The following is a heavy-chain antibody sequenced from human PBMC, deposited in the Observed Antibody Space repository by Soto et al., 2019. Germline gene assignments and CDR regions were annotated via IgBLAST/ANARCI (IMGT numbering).Heavy chain of an antibody. Sequence: ASVKVSCKASGYTFSDYYIHWVRQAPGQGLEWMGWINPNSGGTKYAPKFQGGVTMTRDTSITTAYMELSRLRSGDTAVYYCAREPATAKPEGDDFWGQGTLVTVSS. D-gene: IGHD1-1*01. CDR2: INPNSGGT. V-gene: IGHV1-2*02. CDR1: GYTFSDYY. CDR3: AREPATAKPEGDDF. J-gene: IGHJ4*02.